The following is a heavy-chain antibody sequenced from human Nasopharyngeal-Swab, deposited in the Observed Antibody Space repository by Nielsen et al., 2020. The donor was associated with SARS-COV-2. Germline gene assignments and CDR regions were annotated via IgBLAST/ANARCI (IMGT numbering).Heavy chain of an antibody. CDR3: AREGQIFGVVDYYYYGLDV. V-gene: IGHV3-21*01. J-gene: IGHJ6*02. CDR2: ISSSSSYI. Sequence: GVLKISCAASGFTFSSYSMNWVRQAPGKGLEWVSSISSSSSYIYYADSVKGRFTISRDNAKNSLYLQMNSLRAEDTAVYYCAREGQIFGVVDYYYYGLDVWGQGTTVTVSS. CDR1: GFTFSSYS. D-gene: IGHD3-3*01.